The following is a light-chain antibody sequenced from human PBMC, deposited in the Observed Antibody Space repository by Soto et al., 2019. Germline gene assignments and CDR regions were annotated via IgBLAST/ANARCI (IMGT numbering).Light chain of an antibody. Sequence: EIVLTQSPVTLSLSPGERVTLSCRASQSVSRYLAWYQQKPGQAPRLLIYDASNRATGIPARFSGSGSGTDFTLTISSLEPEDFAVYYCQQRSDWPPMYTFGQGTKLEIK. CDR3: QQRSDWPPMYT. CDR2: DAS. CDR1: QSVSRY. V-gene: IGKV3-11*01. J-gene: IGKJ2*01.